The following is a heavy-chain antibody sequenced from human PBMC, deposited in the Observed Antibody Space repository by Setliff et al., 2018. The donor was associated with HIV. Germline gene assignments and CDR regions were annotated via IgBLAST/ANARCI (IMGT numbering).Heavy chain of an antibody. J-gene: IGHJ4*02. CDR2: INHSGST. CDR1: GESFSAYF. CDR3: ATGITVAPDY. D-gene: IGHD6-19*01. Sequence: PSETLSLTCAVYGESFSAYFWGWIRQPPGKGLEWIGLINHSGSTNYNPSLKSRVTISLGTSKNQFSLKMTSVTAADTAVYYCATGITVAPDYWGQGSLVTVSS. V-gene: IGHV4-34*01.